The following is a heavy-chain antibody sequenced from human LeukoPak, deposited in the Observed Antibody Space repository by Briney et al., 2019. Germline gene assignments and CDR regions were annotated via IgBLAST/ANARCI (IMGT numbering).Heavy chain of an antibody. Sequence: SETLSLTCTVSGGSISSYYWSWIRQHPGKGLEWIGYIYYSGSTNYNPPLKSRVTISVDTSKNQFSLKLSSVTAADTAVYYCARVDYDILTGYWNFDYWGQGTLVTVSS. CDR3: ARVDYDILTGYWNFDY. CDR1: GGSISSYY. V-gene: IGHV4-59*01. CDR2: IYYSGST. J-gene: IGHJ4*02. D-gene: IGHD3-9*01.